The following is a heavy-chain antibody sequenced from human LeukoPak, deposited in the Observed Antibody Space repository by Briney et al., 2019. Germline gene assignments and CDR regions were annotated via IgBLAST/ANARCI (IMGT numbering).Heavy chain of an antibody. D-gene: IGHD2-2*02. CDR1: GFTFSTYA. Sequence: GGSLRLSCAASGFTFSTYAMSWVRQAPGKGLEWVSAISGSGGTTYFADSVKGRFTISRDNSKNTLYLQMNSLRAEDTAVYYCARGKYCIGANCYTSVDYFEYWGQGTLVTVSS. CDR3: ARGKYCIGANCYTSVDYFEY. V-gene: IGHV3-23*01. J-gene: IGHJ4*02. CDR2: ISGSGGTT.